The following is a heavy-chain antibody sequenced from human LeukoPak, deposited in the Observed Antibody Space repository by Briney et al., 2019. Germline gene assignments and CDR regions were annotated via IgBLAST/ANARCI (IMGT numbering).Heavy chain of an antibody. CDR2: IKEDGSEI. CDR3: AREWYSSGWTPLNFDF. V-gene: IGHV3-7*01. D-gene: IGHD6-25*01. Sequence: GGSLRLSCAASGFSFSNSWMNWLRQAPGKGLEWVANIKEDGSEIYYIDAVKGRFTISRDNAKNSLFLQMNSLRAEDTAMYYCAREWYSSGWTPLNFDFWGQGTLVTVSS. J-gene: IGHJ4*02. CDR1: GFSFSNSW.